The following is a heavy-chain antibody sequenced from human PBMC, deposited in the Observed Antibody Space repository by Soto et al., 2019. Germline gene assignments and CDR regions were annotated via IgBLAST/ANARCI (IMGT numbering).Heavy chain of an antibody. CDR1: DGSISGYY. CDR3: ARRDCRCGNCLFDH. V-gene: IGHV4-59*01. CDR2: IYYSRRT. J-gene: IGHJ4*02. D-gene: IGHD2-15*01. Sequence: QVQLQESGPGLVKPSETLSLTCTVSDGSISGYYWSWIRQPPGKGLEWIGYIYYSRRTNYNPSLMSRLTISLNTPEHHFPLILNSMTAADAAVYDSARRDCRCGNCLFDHWGQGTLIAVSS.